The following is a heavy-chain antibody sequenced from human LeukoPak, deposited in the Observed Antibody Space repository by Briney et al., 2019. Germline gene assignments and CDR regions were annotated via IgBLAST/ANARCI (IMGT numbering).Heavy chain of an antibody. Sequence: SETLSLTCTVSGGSISSYYWSWIRQPAGKGLEWIGRIYTSGSTNYNPSLKSRVTMSVDTSKNQFSLELSSVTAADTAVYYCARGGTYYDFWSGSLDYWGQGTLVTVSS. V-gene: IGHV4-4*07. D-gene: IGHD3-3*01. CDR1: GGSISSYY. CDR2: IYTSGST. CDR3: ARGGTYYDFWSGSLDY. J-gene: IGHJ4*02.